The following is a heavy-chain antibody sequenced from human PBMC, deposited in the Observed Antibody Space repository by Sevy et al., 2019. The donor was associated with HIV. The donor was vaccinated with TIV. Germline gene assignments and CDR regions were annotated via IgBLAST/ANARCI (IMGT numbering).Heavy chain of an antibody. Sequence: GGSLRLSCAASGFTFSDAWLSWVRQAPGKGLEWVGRVRSKGDGGTTDYAAPVKGRFTIARDDSKNVLYVQMNSLKIEDTGVYYCTTEGADWGQGTRVTSPQ. J-gene: IGHJ4*02. CDR2: VRSKGDGGTT. V-gene: IGHV3-15*01. CDR1: GFTFSDAW. CDR3: TTEGAD.